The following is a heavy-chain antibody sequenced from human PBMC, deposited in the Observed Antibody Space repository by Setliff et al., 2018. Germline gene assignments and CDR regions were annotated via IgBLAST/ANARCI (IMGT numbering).Heavy chain of an antibody. D-gene: IGHD2-8*01. CDR2: IYTSGTT. CDR1: GGSISSYY. J-gene: IGHJ6*03. V-gene: IGHV4-4*08. CDR3: AREDGPNYYYYYMDI. Sequence: PSETLSLTCTVSGGSISSYYWSWIRQPPWKGLEWIGYIYTSGTTNYNPSLKSRVTISVDTSKNQFSLKLSAVTAADTAVYFCAREDGPNYYYYYMDIWGKGTTVTVSS.